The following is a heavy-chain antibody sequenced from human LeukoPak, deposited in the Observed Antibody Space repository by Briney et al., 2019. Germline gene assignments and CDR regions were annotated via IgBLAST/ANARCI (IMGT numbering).Heavy chain of an antibody. J-gene: IGHJ5*02. Sequence: ASVKVSCKASGYTFTYYAIQWVRQAPGQRLEWMGWINAGNGNTKYSQKFQGRVTITRYTSASTAYTELRSLRSEDTAVYYCARGVSASSGWYVIDHWGQGTLVTVSS. CDR1: GYTFTYYA. D-gene: IGHD6-19*01. CDR3: ARGVSASSGWYVIDH. V-gene: IGHV1-3*01. CDR2: INAGNGNT.